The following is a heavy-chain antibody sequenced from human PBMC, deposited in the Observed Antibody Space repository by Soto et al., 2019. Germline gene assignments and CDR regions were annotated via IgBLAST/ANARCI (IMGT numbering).Heavy chain of an antibody. Sequence: QVQLQESGPGLVKPSQTLSLTCTVSGDSISSINNYWSWIRQPPGEGLEWIGLISYSGTTCYIPSLKSRDDTYPATSKNQSPMSLNPVTAADSAVYSCARGRAYSYGLDPWRQASLVTVSS. D-gene: IGHD5-18*01. V-gene: IGHV4-30-4*01. J-gene: IGHJ5*02. CDR1: GDSISSINNY. CDR3: ARGRAYSYGLDP. CDR2: ISYSGTT.